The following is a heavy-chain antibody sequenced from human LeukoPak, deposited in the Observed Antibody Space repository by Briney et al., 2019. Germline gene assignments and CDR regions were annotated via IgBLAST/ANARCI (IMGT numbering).Heavy chain of an antibody. V-gene: IGHV1-2*02. CDR1: GYTFDIYG. CDR2: INVNSGDT. CDR3: ARDGGLDF. D-gene: IGHD2-15*01. Sequence: ASVKVSCKASGYTFDIYGIAWVRQAPGQGLEWMGWINVNSGDTNSAPNFQGRVTLTRDMSSNTAYMEVTKLTLDDTAVFYCARDGGLDFWGQGTLVTVSS. J-gene: IGHJ4*02.